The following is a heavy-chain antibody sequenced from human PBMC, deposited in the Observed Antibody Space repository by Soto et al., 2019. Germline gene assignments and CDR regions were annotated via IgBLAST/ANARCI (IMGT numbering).Heavy chain of an antibody. V-gene: IGHV1-69*02. CDR2: IIPILGIA. CDR1: GGTFSSYT. D-gene: IGHD3-10*01. CDR3: ARAYYGSGSYPDFDY. Sequence: QVQLVQSGAEVKKPGSSVKVSCKASGGTFSSYTISWVRQAPGQGLEWMGRIIPILGIANYAQKFQGRVTIXXEXSKXTAYLELSSLRSEDTAVYYCARAYYGSGSYPDFDYWGQGTLVTVSS. J-gene: IGHJ4*02.